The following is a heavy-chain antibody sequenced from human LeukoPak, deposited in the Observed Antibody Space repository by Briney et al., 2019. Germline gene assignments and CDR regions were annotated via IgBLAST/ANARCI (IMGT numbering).Heavy chain of an antibody. CDR2: ISWNSGSI. V-gene: IGHV3-9*01. J-gene: IGHJ4*02. CDR1: GFNFDDYA. CDR3: ARGGHYDNLWGRYRQKDGFDY. D-gene: IGHD3-16*02. Sequence: PGGSLRPSCAASGFNFDDYAMNWVRQAPGKGLEWVSGISWNSGSIGYADSVKGRFTISGDNAKNSLYLQMNSLRAEDTAVYFCARGGHYDNLWGRYRQKDGFDYWGQGTLVTVSS.